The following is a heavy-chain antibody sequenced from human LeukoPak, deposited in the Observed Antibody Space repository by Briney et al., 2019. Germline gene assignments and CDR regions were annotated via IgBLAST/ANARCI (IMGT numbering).Heavy chain of an antibody. Sequence: ASVKVSCKASGYTFTDYYIHWVRQAPGQGLEWMGWINPNSGGTNYAQKFQGRVTMTRDTSISTAYMELSRLRSDDTAVYYCARDPTRLYYYGSGSYYPADWGQGTMVTVSS. D-gene: IGHD3-10*01. J-gene: IGHJ3*01. CDR3: ARDPTRLYYYGSGSYYPAD. CDR1: GYTFTDYY. CDR2: INPNSGGT. V-gene: IGHV1-2*02.